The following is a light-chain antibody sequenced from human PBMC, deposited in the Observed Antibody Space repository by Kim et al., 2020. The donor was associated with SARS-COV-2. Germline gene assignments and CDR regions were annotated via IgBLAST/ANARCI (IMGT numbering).Light chain of an antibody. J-gene: IGLJ3*02. CDR2: DVT. CDR1: SSDVGGYIY. Sequence: PGQSATSSCTGTSSDVGGYIYVAWYQHHPGKAPKLMIYDVTKRPSGVPDRFSGSKSGNTASLTISGLQAEDEADYYCCSYAGSYWVFGGGTQLTVL. CDR3: CSYAGSYWV. V-gene: IGLV2-11*01.